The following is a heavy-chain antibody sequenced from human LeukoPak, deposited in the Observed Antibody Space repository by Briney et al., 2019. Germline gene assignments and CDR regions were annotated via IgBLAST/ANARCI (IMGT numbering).Heavy chain of an antibody. J-gene: IGHJ4*02. V-gene: IGHV1-18*01. CDR2: ISAYNGNT. CDR3: ARDSGVLRYFDWSEVYYFDY. CDR1: GYTFTSYG. D-gene: IGHD3-9*01. Sequence: EASVKVSCKAPGYTFTSYGISWVRQAPGQGLEWMGWISAYNGNTNYAQKLQGRVTMTTDTSTSTAYMELRSLRSDDTAVYYCARDSGVLRYFDWSEVYYFDYWGQGTLVTVS.